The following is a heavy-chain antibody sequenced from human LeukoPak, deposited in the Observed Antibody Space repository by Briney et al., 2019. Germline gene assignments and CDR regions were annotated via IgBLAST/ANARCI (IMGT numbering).Heavy chain of an antibody. CDR3: ARGLETYYYGSSAYY. J-gene: IGHJ4*02. V-gene: IGHV3-74*01. CDR1: GFTLSSYW. CDR2: INNVGSTE. D-gene: IGHD3-22*01. Sequence: GGSLRLSCEASGFTLSSYWMHWVRQAPGKGLVWVSRINNVGSTEHYADSVKGRFTISRDNAENTLYLQMNSLRAEDTGVYYCARGLETYYYGSSAYYWGQGTLVTVSS.